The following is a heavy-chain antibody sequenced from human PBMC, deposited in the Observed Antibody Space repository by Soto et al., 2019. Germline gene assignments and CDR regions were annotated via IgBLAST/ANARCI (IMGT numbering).Heavy chain of an antibody. Sequence: QVQLVESGGGVVQPGRSLRLSCAASGFTFSSYAMHWVRQAPGKGLEWVAVISYDGSNKYYADSVKGRFTISRDNSKNTLYLQMNSLRAEATSVYYCARARKYYDSSGYLGWYYFAYWGQGTLVTVSS. CDR3: ARARKYYDSSGYLGWYYFAY. CDR1: GFTFSSYA. CDR2: ISYDGSNK. D-gene: IGHD3-22*01. V-gene: IGHV3-30-3*01. J-gene: IGHJ4*02.